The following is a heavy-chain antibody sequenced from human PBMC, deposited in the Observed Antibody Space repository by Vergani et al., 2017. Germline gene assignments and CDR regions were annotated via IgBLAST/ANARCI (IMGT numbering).Heavy chain of an antibody. J-gene: IGHJ4*02. Sequence: QVQLVESGGGVVQPGRSLRLSCAASGFTFSSYAMHWVRQAPGKGLEWVAVISYDGNNKYYADSVKGRFTISRDNSKNTLYLQMNSLRAEDTAAYYCARDYRIAVAGTGDYWGQGTLVTVSS. D-gene: IGHD6-19*01. CDR2: ISYDGNNK. CDR3: ARDYRIAVAGTGDY. CDR1: GFTFSSYA. V-gene: IGHV3-30*04.